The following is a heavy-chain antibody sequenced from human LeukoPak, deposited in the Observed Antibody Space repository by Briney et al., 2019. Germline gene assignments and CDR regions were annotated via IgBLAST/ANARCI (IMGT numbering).Heavy chain of an antibody. Sequence: SETLSLTCAVYGGSFRGYYWSWIRQPPGKGLEWIGEINHSGSTNYNPSLKSRVTISVDTSKNQFSLKLSSVTAADTAVYYCARVGGYDSSGYYAYWGQGTLVTVSS. CDR2: INHSGST. CDR3: ARVGGYDSSGYYAY. J-gene: IGHJ4*02. V-gene: IGHV4-34*01. D-gene: IGHD3-22*01. CDR1: GGSFRGYY.